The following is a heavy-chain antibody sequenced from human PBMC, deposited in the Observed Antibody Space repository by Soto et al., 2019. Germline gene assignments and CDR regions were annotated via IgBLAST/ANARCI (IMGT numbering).Heavy chain of an antibody. D-gene: IGHD3-22*01. V-gene: IGHV3-15*01. Sequence: EVQLVESGGGLVKPGGSLRLSCAASGFTFSNAWMSWVRQAPGKGLEWVGRIKSKTDGGTTDYAAPVKGRFTISRDDSKNTLYLQMNSLKTEDTAVYYCTTGIVDDSSQDAFDIWGQGTMVTVSS. CDR2: IKSKTDGGTT. J-gene: IGHJ3*02. CDR3: TTGIVDDSSQDAFDI. CDR1: GFTFSNAW.